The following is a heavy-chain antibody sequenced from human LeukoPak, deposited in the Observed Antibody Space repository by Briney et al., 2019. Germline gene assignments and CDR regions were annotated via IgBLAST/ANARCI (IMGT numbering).Heavy chain of an antibody. CDR3: ATDLKGSRGFDY. D-gene: IGHD3-10*01. CDR2: FDPEDAET. Sequence: ASVKVSCKVSGYTLTDLFMHWVRQAPGKGLEWMGGFDPEDAETIYAQKFQGRVTMTEDTSTDTAYMELSSLRSEDTAVYYCATDLKGSRGFDYWGQGSLVTVSS. J-gene: IGHJ4*02. CDR1: GYTLTDLF. V-gene: IGHV1-24*01.